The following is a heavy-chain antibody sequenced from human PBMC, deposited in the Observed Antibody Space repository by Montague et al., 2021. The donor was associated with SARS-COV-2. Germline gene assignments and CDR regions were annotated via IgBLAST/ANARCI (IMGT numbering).Heavy chain of an antibody. CDR2: LSFSGRP. V-gene: IGHV4-59*08. Sequence: SETLSLTCDFSGGSFRDYAWSWIRQPPGKRLEWIGYLSFSGRPIXNPSLESRVSISVDTSKNQFSFRLRYVIAADTAGYYCSGRLPQYTSGWYFDQWGQGTLVAVSS. CDR3: SGRLPQYTSGWYFDQ. CDR1: GGSFRDYA. D-gene: IGHD6-19*01. J-gene: IGHJ4*02.